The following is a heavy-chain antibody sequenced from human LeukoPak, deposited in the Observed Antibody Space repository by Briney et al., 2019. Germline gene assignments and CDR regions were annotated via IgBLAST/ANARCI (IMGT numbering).Heavy chain of an antibody. CDR1: AFTFSTYS. V-gene: IGHV3-30*02. CDR2: IRYDGSNK. CDR3: ARDRSYGFDY. D-gene: IGHD5-18*01. Sequence: GGSLRLSCAASAFTFSTYSMNWVRQAPGKGLEWVAFIRYDGSNKYYADSVKGRFTISRDNSKNTLYLQMNSLRAEDTAVYYCARDRSYGFDYWGQGTLVTVSS. J-gene: IGHJ4*02.